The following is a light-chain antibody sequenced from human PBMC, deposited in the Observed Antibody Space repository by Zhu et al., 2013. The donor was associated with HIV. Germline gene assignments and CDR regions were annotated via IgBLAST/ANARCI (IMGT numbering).Light chain of an antibody. V-gene: IGKV4-1*01. CDR2: WAS. Sequence: DIVMTQSPDSLAVSLGETATINCKSSQSVLYSSDNRNYLAWYQQRPGQPPKLLIHWASTRESGVPDRFSGSGSGTDFTLTISSLQAEDVAVYYCQQYYSSPYTFGQGTKVEIK. CDR1: QSVLYSSDNRNY. CDR3: QQYYSSPYT. J-gene: IGKJ2*01.